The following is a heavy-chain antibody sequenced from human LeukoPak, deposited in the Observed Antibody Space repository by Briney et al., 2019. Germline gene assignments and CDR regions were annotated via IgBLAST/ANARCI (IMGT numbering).Heavy chain of an antibody. CDR3: ARGGFNMVRGVIIPSNSYYYYMDI. D-gene: IGHD3-10*01. J-gene: IGHJ6*03. CDR2: ITSGDFV. Sequence: GGSLRLSCAVSGFTFSAYSMNWVRQAPGKGLEWVSPITSGDFVYFADSLKGRFTISRDNAKSSLYLQMNSLRAEDTAVYYCARGGFNMVRGVIIPSNSYYYYMDIWGKGTTVTVSS. V-gene: IGHV3-21*01. CDR1: GFTFSAYS.